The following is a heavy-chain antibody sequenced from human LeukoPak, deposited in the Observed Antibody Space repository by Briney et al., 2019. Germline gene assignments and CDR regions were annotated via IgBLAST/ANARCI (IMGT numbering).Heavy chain of an antibody. D-gene: IGHD3-10*01. CDR3: ARGPITMVRGVLPALYWFDP. J-gene: IGHJ5*02. CDR2: IYHSGST. CDR1: GYSISSGYY. V-gene: IGHV4-38-2*01. Sequence: PSETLSLTCAVSGYSISSGYYWGWIRPPPGKGLEWIGRIYHSGSTYYSPSLKSQVTISVDTSKNQFSLKLSSVTAADTAVYYCARGPITMVRGVLPALYWFDPWGQGTLVTVSS.